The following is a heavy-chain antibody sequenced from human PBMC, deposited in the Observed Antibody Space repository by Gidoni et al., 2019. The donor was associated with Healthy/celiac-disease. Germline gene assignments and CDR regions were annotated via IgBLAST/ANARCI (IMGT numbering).Heavy chain of an antibody. CDR1: GGTFSSYA. J-gene: IGHJ4*02. CDR3: ARDMGSGYDIYYFDY. D-gene: IGHD5-12*01. CDR2: IIPILGIA. Sequence: QVQLVQSGAEVKKPGSSVKVSCKASGGTFSSYAISWVRQAPGQGLEWMGRIIPILGIANYAQKFQGIVTITADKSTSTAYMELSSLRSEDTAVYYCARDMGSGYDIYYFDYWGQGTLVTVSS. V-gene: IGHV1-69*09.